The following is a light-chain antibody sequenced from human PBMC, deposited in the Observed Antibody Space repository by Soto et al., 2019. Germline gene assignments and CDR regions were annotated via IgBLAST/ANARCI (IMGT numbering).Light chain of an antibody. CDR2: KTS. V-gene: IGKV1-5*03. CDR1: QSTSSW. CDR3: QQYSSYSYS. J-gene: IGKJ2*03. Sequence: DIQMTQSPSTLSASVGDRVTITCRASQSTSSWLAWYQHKPGKAPKLLIYKTSTLESGVPSRFSGSGAGTEFTLTIGCLQADDFATYYCQQYSSYSYSFGQGTKLEIK.